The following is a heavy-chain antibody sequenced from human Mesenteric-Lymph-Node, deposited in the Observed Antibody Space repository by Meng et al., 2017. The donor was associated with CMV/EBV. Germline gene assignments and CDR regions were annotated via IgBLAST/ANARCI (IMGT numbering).Heavy chain of an antibody. D-gene: IGHD3-3*01. CDR2: IYYSGST. J-gene: IGHJ6*02. CDR1: GGSISSSSYY. Sequence: SETLSLTCTVSGGSISSSSYYWGWIRQPPGKGLEWIGSIYYSGSTYYNPSLKSRVTISVDTSKNQFSLKLSSVTAADTAVYYYARGSGYDFWSGYYRRRGMDVWGQGTTVTVSS. CDR3: ARGSGYDFWSGYYRRRGMDV. V-gene: IGHV4-39*07.